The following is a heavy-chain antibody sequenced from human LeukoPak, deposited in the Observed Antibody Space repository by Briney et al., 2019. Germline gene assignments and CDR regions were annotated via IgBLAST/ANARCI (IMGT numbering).Heavy chain of an antibody. CDR3: AKYYGDFIDY. CDR2: IYYSGST. V-gene: IGHV4-59*12. D-gene: IGHD4-17*01. CDR1: GGSISSYY. J-gene: IGHJ4*02. Sequence: PSETLSLTCTVSGGSISSYYWSWIRQPPGKGLEWIGYIYYSGSTNYNPSLKSRVTISVDTSKNQFSLKLSSVTAADTAVYYCAKYYGDFIDYWGQRTLVTVSS.